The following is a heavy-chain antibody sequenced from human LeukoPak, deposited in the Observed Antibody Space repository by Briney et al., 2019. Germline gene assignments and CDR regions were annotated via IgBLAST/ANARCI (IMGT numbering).Heavy chain of an antibody. Sequence: PGGSLRLSCAASGFTFSSYAMSWVRQAPGKGLEWVSAISGSGGSTYYADSVKGRFTISRDNSKNTLYLQMNSLRAEDTAVYYCAKVGTIFGVVSSLYYYYGMDVWGQGTTVTVSS. CDR1: GFTFSSYA. CDR3: AKVGTIFGVVSSLYYYYGMDV. J-gene: IGHJ6*02. D-gene: IGHD3-3*01. CDR2: ISGSGGST. V-gene: IGHV3-23*01.